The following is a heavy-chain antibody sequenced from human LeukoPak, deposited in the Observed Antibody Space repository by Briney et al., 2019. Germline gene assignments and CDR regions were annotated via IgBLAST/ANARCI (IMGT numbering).Heavy chain of an antibody. D-gene: IGHD3-3*01. Sequence: SVKVSCTASGGTFSSYAISWVRQAPGQGLEWMGRIIPIFGTANYAQKFQGRVTITTDESTSTAYMELSSLRSEDTAVYYCARTRNGDFWSGYQTFDYWGQGTLVTVSS. CDR2: IIPIFGTA. CDR1: GGTFSSYA. CDR3: ARTRNGDFWSGYQTFDY. V-gene: IGHV1-69*05. J-gene: IGHJ4*02.